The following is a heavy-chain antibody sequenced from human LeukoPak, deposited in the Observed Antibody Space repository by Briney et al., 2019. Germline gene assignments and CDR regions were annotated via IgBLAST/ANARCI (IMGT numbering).Heavy chain of an antibody. CDR3: ARDNSHDFWSGYLDY. J-gene: IGHJ4*02. Sequence: PGGSLRLSCAASGLTFSSYWMGWVRQAPGKGLEWVANIKQDGSEKYYVDSVKGRFTISRDNAKNSLYLQMNSLRAEDTAVYYCARDNSHDFWSGYLDYWGQGTLVTVSS. D-gene: IGHD3-3*01. CDR2: IKQDGSEK. CDR1: GLTFSSYW. V-gene: IGHV3-7*01.